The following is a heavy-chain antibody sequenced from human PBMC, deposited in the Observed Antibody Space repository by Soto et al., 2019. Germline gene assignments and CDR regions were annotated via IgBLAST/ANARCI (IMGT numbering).Heavy chain of an antibody. CDR1: GYTFTGYY. CDR3: ARGGKYCTKGVYSFDGMDV. V-gene: IGHV1-2*04. D-gene: IGHD2-8*01. J-gene: IGHJ6*02. CDR2: INPNSGGT. Sequence: ASLMLSCKASGYTFTGYYMHWVRQAPGQGLEWMGWINPNSGGTNYAQKFQGWVTMTRDTSISTAYMELSRLRSDDTAVYYCARGGKYCTKGVYSFDGMDVWGQGTTVSVSS.